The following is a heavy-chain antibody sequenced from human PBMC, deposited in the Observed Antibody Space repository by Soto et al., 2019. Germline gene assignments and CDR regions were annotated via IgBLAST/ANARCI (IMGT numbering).Heavy chain of an antibody. CDR2: IIPIFGTA. Sequence: ASVKVSCKASGGTFSSYAISWVRQAPGQGLEWMGGIIPIFGTANYAQKFQGRVTITADESTSTAYMELSSLRSEDTAVYYCARGKYSGYDNYYFDYWGQGTLVTVSS. CDR1: GGTFSSYA. CDR3: ARGKYSGYDNYYFDY. V-gene: IGHV1-69*13. J-gene: IGHJ4*02. D-gene: IGHD5-12*01.